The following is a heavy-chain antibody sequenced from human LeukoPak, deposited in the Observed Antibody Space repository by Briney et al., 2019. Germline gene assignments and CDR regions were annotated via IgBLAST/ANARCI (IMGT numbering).Heavy chain of an antibody. Sequence: GGSLKLSCAASGFTFSSYAMHWVRQAPGKGLEYVSAISSNGGSTYYANSVKGRFTISRDNSKNTLYLQMGSLRAEDMAVYYCARDDSSAAAGTWGFDYWGQGTLVTVSS. J-gene: IGHJ4*02. CDR2: ISSNGGST. CDR1: GFTFSSYA. CDR3: ARDDSSAAAGTWGFDY. D-gene: IGHD6-13*01. V-gene: IGHV3-64*01.